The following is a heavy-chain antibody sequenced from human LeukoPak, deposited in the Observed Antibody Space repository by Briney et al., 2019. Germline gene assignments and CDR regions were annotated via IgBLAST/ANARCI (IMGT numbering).Heavy chain of an antibody. J-gene: IGHJ4*02. CDR1: GFTLSTYA. Sequence: GGSLRLSCAASGFTLSTYAMTWVRLAPGKGLEWVSTVSGSDGSTYYADSVKGRFTISRDSSKNTLLLQMNSLRVEDTAIYYCAKGGPRGKLFQNFDYWGQGTLVTVSS. CDR3: AKGGPRGKLFQNFDY. V-gene: IGHV3-23*01. D-gene: IGHD3-10*01. CDR2: VSGSDGST.